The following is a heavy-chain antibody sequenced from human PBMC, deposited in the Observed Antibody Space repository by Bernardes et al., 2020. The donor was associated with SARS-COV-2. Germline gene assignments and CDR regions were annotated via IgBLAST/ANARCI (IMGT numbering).Heavy chain of an antibody. D-gene: IGHD3-10*01. V-gene: IGHV3-21*05. CDR2: ISSSIDFT. CDR3: ARGPRDYYGMDV. J-gene: IGHJ6*02. CDR1: GFTFSSYS. Sequence: GGSLRLSCVASGFTFSSYSMNWVRQAPGKGLEWVSYISSSIDFTRYADSVKGRFTISRDNAKNSLYLQMNSLRAEDAAVYYCARGPRDYYGMDVWGQGTTVTVSS.